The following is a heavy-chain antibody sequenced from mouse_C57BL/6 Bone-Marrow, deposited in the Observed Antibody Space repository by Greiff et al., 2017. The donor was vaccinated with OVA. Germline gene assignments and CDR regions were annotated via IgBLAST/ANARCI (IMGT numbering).Heavy chain of an antibody. J-gene: IGHJ4*01. V-gene: IGHV1-15*01. CDR3: TRQGLRNAMDY. Sequence: VKLQESGAELVRPGASVTLSCKASGYTFTDYEMHWVKQTPVHGLEWIGAIDPETGGTAYNQKFKGKAILTADKSSSTAYMELRSLTSEDSAVYYCTRQGLRNAMDYWGQGTSVTVSS. CDR1: GYTFTDYE. D-gene: IGHD1-1*01. CDR2: IDPETGGT.